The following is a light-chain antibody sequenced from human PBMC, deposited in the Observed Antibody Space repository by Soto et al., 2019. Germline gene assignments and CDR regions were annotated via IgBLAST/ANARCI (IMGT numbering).Light chain of an antibody. CDR3: QLYGVSPKT. CDR2: DAS. Sequence: DIVLTQSPGTLSLSPGERATLSCRASQIISSTYLAWYQQKPGQAPRLLIFDASTRATGIPDRFSGSGSGTDFTLTISRLEPEDFAVYCCQLYGVSPKTFGQGTNVEVK. V-gene: IGKV3-20*01. J-gene: IGKJ1*01. CDR1: QIISSTY.